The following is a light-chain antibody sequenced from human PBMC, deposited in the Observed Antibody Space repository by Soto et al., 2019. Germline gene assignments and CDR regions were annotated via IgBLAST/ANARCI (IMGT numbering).Light chain of an antibody. Sequence: DIQMTQSPSSLSASVGDRVTITCRASQGISNYLAWYQQRPGKVPKLLIYAASTLKSGVPSRFSGSGSGTDFTLTISSLQPEDVATYYCQKYNSVPPFTFGPGTKVDIK. CDR2: AAS. V-gene: IGKV1-27*01. J-gene: IGKJ3*01. CDR1: QGISNY. CDR3: QKYNSVPPFT.